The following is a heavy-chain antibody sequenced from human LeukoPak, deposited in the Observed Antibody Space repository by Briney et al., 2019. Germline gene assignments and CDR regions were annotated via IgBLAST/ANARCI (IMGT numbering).Heavy chain of an antibody. V-gene: IGHV4-34*01. CDR2: INHSGST. Sequence: SETLSLTCAVYGGSFSGYYWSWIRQPPGKGLEWIGEINHSGSTYYNPSLKSRVTISVDTSKNQFSLKLSSVTAADTAVYYCARQGEDIDYWGQGTLVTVSS. CDR3: ARQGEDIDY. J-gene: IGHJ4*02. CDR1: GGSFSGYY.